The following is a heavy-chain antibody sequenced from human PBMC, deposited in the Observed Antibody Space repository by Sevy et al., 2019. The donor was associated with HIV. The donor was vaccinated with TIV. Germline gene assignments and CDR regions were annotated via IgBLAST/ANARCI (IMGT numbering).Heavy chain of an antibody. D-gene: IGHD4-17*01. V-gene: IGHV1-8*03. CDR2: MNPNSGNT. CDR3: ARGVPVTALYNWFDP. J-gene: IGHJ5*02. Sequence: ASVKDSCKASGYTFTSYDINWVRQATGQGLEWMGWMNPNSGNTGYAQKFQGRVTITRNTSISTAYMELSSLRSEDTAVYYCARGVPVTALYNWFDPWGQGTLVTVSS. CDR1: GYTFTSYD.